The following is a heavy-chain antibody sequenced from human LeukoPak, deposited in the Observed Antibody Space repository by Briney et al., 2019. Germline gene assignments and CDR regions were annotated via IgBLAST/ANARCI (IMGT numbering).Heavy chain of an antibody. J-gene: IGHJ4*02. CDR3: ARDAATGVFES. Sequence: PSQTLSLTCTVSGGSISSGDYYCSWIRQPPGKGLEWIGYIYYSGSTYYNPSLKSRVAISMDTSHNHISLNITSVTDADTAVYYCARDAATGVFESWGQGTLVAVSS. CDR1: GGSISSGDYY. CDR2: IYYSGST. D-gene: IGHD1-14*01. V-gene: IGHV4-31*03.